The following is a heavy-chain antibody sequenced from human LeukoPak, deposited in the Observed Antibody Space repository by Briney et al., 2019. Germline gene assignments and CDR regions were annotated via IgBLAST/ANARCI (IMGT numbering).Heavy chain of an antibody. V-gene: IGHV4-30-4*01. J-gene: IGHJ6*03. D-gene: IGHD6-6*01. CDR3: ARVSGSSSAYYYYYMDV. CDR2: IYYSGST. Sequence: PSETLSLTCTVSGGSISSDDYYWSWIRQPPGKGLEWIGYIYYSGSTYYNPSLKSRVTISVDTSKNQFSLKLSSVTAADTAVYYCARVSGSSSAYYYYYMDVWGKGTTVTVSS. CDR1: GGSISSDDYY.